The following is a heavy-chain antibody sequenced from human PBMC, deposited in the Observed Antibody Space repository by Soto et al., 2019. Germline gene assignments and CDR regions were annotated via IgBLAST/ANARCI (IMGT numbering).Heavy chain of an antibody. CDR1: GFTFRNQD. Sequence: EVQLLESGGGLVQPRGSLRLTCVGSGFTFRNQDMRWVRQAPGKGLEWVSGISGRGGVTYYADSVKGRFTISRDNSKNTLYLKMNNLRANDTAVYYCEKDRKFRSYYESAGHYNDWGQGTLVTVSS. J-gene: IGHJ4*02. V-gene: IGHV3-23*01. CDR2: ISGRGGVT. D-gene: IGHD3-22*01. CDR3: EKDRKFRSYYESAGHYND.